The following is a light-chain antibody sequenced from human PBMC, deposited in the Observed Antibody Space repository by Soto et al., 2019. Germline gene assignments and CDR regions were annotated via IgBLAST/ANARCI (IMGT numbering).Light chain of an antibody. CDR3: QQRSNWPPLIS. J-gene: IGKJ5*01. CDR1: QSVTTY. CDR2: DAS. V-gene: IGKV3-11*01. Sequence: ELVLTQSPDTLSLSPGERATLSCRASQSVTTYLAWYQQKPGQAPRLLIYDASNRATGIPARFSGSGSGTDFTLTISSLEPEDFAVYYCQQRSNWPPLISFGQGTRLEI.